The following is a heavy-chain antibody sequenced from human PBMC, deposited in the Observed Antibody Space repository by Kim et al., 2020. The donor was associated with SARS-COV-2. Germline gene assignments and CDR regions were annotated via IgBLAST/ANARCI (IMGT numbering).Heavy chain of an antibody. J-gene: IGHJ4*02. Sequence: GGSLRLSCAASGFTLSNNAMTWVRQAPGKGLEWVSVIRGGGDTYYADSVKGRLTFSRDDSQNVLFLQMDSLRADDTALYYCGGPGAFSYCGQGILVTVSS. CDR2: IRGGGDT. CDR1: GFTLSNNA. CDR3: GGPGAFSY. V-gene: IGHV3-23*01. D-gene: IGHD7-27*01.